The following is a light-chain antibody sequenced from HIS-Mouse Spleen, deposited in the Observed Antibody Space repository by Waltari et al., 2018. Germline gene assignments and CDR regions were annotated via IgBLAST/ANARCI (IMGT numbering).Light chain of an antibody. J-gene: IGLJ3*02. CDR2: RNN. V-gene: IGLV1-47*01. CDR3: AAWDDSLSGPV. CDR1: RSNIGRNY. Sequence: QRVTVSCSGSRSNIGRNYVYWYQQLPGTAPKLLIYRNNQRPSGVPDRFSGSKSGTSASLAISGLRSEDEADYYCAAWDDSLSGPVFGGGTKLTVL.